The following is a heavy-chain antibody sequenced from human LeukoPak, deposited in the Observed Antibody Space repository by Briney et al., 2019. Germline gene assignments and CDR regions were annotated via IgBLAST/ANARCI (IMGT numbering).Heavy chain of an antibody. D-gene: IGHD6-13*01. Sequence: ASVKVSCKASGGTFSSYAISWVRQAPGQGLEWMGRIIPILGIANYAQKFQGRVTITADKSTSTAYMELSSLRSEDTAVYYCARESIAAAGKNWFDPWGQGTLVTVSS. J-gene: IGHJ5*02. CDR3: ARESIAAAGKNWFDP. CDR2: IIPILGIA. V-gene: IGHV1-69*04. CDR1: GGTFSSYA.